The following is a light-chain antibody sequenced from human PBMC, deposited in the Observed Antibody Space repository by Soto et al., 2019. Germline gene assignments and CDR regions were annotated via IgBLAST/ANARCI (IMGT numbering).Light chain of an antibody. CDR1: QSVSSSY. V-gene: IGKV3-20*01. Sequence: EIVLTQSRGTLSLSPGERATLSCRASQSVSSSYLAWYQQKPGQAPRLLIYGASSRATGIPDRFSGSGSGTDFTLTISRLEPEDFGVYYCQQYGSPPITFGQGTRLEIK. CDR2: GAS. J-gene: IGKJ5*01. CDR3: QQYGSPPIT.